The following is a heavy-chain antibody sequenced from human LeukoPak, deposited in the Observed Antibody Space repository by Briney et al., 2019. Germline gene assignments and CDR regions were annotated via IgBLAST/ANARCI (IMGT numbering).Heavy chain of an antibody. J-gene: IGHJ4*02. CDR1: GGSISSSSYY. CDR3: ARLEMATITY. V-gene: IGHV4-39*01. D-gene: IGHD5-24*01. Sequence: SETLSLTCTVSGGSISSSSYYWGWIRQPPGKGLEWIGSIYYSGSTYYNPSLKSRVTISVDTSKNQFSLKLSSVTAADTAVYYCARLEMATITYWXQGTLVTVSS. CDR2: IYYSGST.